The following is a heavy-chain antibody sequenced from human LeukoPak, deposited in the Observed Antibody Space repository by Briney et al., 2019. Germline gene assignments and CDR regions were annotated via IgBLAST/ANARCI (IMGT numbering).Heavy chain of an antibody. D-gene: IGHD1-26*01. CDR2: IGVAGDT. CDR1: GFTFSRYD. J-gene: IGHJ4*02. Sequence: GGSLRLSCAASGFTFSRYDMHWVRQATGKGLEWVSAIGVAGDTYYPGSVKGRFTISRENAKNSLYLQMNSLRAGDTAVYYCAREGATNPFDYWGQGTLVTVSS. V-gene: IGHV3-13*04. CDR3: AREGATNPFDY.